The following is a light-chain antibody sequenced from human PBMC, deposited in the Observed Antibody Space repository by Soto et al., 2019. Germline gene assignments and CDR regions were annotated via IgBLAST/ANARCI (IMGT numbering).Light chain of an antibody. J-gene: IGKJ4*01. CDR2: YAA. V-gene: IGKV3-11*01. CDR3: QQRSNWPPVT. Sequence: EIVLTQSPATLSLSPGERATLSCRASQSVSSYLAWYQQKPGQAPRLLIYYAANRATGIPARFIGSGSGADFTLTISRLEPEDFGVYYCQQRSNWPPVTFGGGTKVDIK. CDR1: QSVSSY.